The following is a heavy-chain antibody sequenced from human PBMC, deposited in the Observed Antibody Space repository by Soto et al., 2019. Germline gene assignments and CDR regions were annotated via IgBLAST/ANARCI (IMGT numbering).Heavy chain of an antibody. Sequence: QLHLQESGPGRVKPSETLSLMCSVSGGSISTSGNYWGWVRQAPEKGLEWIGSIYYGGTTNYNPPLKLRLTISVDTSKNQFSLKLTSVTAADTAVYYCARLPLVRGLPAWGQGTLVTVSS. CDR2: IYYGGTT. CDR1: GGSISTSGNY. V-gene: IGHV4-39*01. CDR3: ARLPLVRGLPA. D-gene: IGHD3-10*01. J-gene: IGHJ5*02.